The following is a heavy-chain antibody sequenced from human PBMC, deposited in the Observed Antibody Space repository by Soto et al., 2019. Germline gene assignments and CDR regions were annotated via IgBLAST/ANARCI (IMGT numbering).Heavy chain of an antibody. V-gene: IGHV1-18*01. J-gene: IGHJ4*02. D-gene: IGHD1-1*01. CDR3: ARGRYGDY. CDR1: GYTFTSYG. CDR2: ISAHNGNT. Sequence: QVHLVQSGAEVKKPGASVKVSCKGSGYTFTSYGITWVRQAPGQGLEWMGWISAHNGNTDYAQRLQGRVTVTRDTSTRTAYMVLRRLRTDDTAVYYRARGRYGDYWGQGARVNVSS.